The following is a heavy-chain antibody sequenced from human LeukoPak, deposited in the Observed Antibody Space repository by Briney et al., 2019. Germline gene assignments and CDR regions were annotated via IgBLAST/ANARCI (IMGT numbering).Heavy chain of an antibody. CDR1: GFTFSSYS. CDR2: ISSSSSYI. CDR3: ARWQWLEPGGY. D-gene: IGHD6-19*01. J-gene: IGHJ4*02. V-gene: IGHV3-21*01. Sequence: GGSLRLSCAASGFTFSSYSMNWVRQAPGKGLEWVSSISSSSSYIYYADSVKGRLTISRDNAKNSLYLQVNSLRAEDTAVYYCARWQWLEPGGYWGQGTLVTVSS.